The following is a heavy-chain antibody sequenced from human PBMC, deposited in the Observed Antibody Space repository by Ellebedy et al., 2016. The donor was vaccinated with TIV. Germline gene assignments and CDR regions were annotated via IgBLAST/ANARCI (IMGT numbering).Heavy chain of an antibody. J-gene: IGHJ4*02. V-gene: IGHV3-48*02. CDR2: ITNSSNTI. CDR3: ARDRMGGSFDF. D-gene: IGHD5-12*01. CDR1: CFTFSSYW. Sequence: GESLKISCAASCFTFSSYWMNWVRQAPGTGLEWVSFITNSSNTIYYADSVKGRVTIARDNAKNSLYLQMNSLRDEDTDVYSCARDRMGGSFDFWGQGTLVTVST.